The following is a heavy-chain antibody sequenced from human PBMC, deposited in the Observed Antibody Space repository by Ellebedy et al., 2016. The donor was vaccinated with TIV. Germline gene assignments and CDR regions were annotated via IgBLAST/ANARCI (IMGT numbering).Heavy chain of an antibody. CDR1: GYTFTSYG. Sequence: AASVKVSCKASGYTFTSYGISWVRQAPGQGLEWMGWISAYNGNTNYAQKLQGRVTMTTDTSTSTAYMELRSLRSDDTAVYYCASSEEGGNNWFDPWGQGTLVTVSS. CDR3: ASSEEGGNNWFDP. V-gene: IGHV1-18*04. CDR2: ISAYNGNT. D-gene: IGHD3-16*01. J-gene: IGHJ5*02.